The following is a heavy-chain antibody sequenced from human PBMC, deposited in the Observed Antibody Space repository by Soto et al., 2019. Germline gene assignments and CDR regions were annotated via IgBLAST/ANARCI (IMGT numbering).Heavy chain of an antibody. CDR2: IYYSGST. CDR3: VKKQRYYYGMDV. J-gene: IGHJ6*02. CDR1: GGSISSGGYY. D-gene: IGHD6-25*01. V-gene: IGHV4-31*03. Sequence: PSETLSLTCTVSGGSISSGGYYWSWIRQHPGKGLEWIGYIYYSGSTYYNPSLKSRVTISVDTSKNQFSLKLSSVTAADTAVYYCVKKQRYYYGMDVWGQGTTVTVSS.